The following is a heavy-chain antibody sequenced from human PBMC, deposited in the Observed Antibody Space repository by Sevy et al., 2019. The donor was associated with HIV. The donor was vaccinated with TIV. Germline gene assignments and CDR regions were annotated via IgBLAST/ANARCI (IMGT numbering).Heavy chain of an antibody. CDR3: AHETFGRFES. J-gene: IGHJ4*02. CDR1: GFTFSANW. V-gene: IGHV3-7*01. CDR2: IKADGSDK. D-gene: IGHD3-16*01. Sequence: GGSLRLSCAASGFTFSANWMNWVRQAPGKGLEWVANIKADGSDKHYVDSVEGQFTFSRDNAKNLLFLQMTSLRVEDTAVYYCAHETFGRFESWGQGTLVTVSS.